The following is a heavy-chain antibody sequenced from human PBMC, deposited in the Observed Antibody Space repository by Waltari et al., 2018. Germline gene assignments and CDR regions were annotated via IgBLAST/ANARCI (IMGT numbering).Heavy chain of an antibody. CDR1: L. V-gene: IGHV4-4*02. Sequence: LWSWVRQSPDKGLEWIGQVHRNGRTNYNPSLASRAIVSLDSSMNQFSLRILSATAADTAVYYCARDLGRGLFLDSWGQGTLVTVSP. CDR3: ARDLGRGLFLDS. D-gene: IGHD2-15*01. J-gene: IGHJ4*02. CDR2: VHRNGRT.